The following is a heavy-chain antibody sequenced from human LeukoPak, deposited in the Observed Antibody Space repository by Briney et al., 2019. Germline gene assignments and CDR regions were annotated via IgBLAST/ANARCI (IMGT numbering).Heavy chain of an antibody. V-gene: IGHV3-66*01. Sequence: PGRSLRLSCAASGFTVSSNYMSWVRQAPGKGLEWVSVIYSGGSTYYADSVKGRFTISRDNSKNTLYLQMNSLRAEDTAVYYCARIHLPYSGYPSYFDYWGQGTLVTVSS. D-gene: IGHD5-12*01. CDR3: ARIHLPYSGYPSYFDY. J-gene: IGHJ4*02. CDR2: IYSGGST. CDR1: GFTVSSNY.